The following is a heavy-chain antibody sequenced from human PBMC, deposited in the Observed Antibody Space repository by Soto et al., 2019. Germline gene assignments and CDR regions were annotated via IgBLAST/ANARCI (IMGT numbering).Heavy chain of an antibody. CDR3: GLDGYNPFAFDY. D-gene: IGHD5-12*01. J-gene: IGHJ4*02. CDR2: ISPIFGTA. Sequence: QVQVVQSGAEVKKPGSSVKVSCKASGGTFSSYAISWVRQAPGQGLEWMGGISPIFGTANYAQKLQGRVTITAYESTSTSYMELCSLTSEYSAVYYCGLDGYNPFAFDYWGQGTLVTVSS. V-gene: IGHV1-69*01. CDR1: GGTFSSYA.